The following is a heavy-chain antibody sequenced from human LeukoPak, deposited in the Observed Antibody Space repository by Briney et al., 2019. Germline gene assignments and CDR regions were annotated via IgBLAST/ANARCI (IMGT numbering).Heavy chain of an antibody. CDR2: IYYSGST. Sequence: SETLSLTCTVSGGSISSSSYYWGWIRQPPGKGLEWIGSIYYSGSTYYNPSLKSRVTISVDMSKNQFSLKRSSVTAADTAVYYCARRRAVAGLTFDYWGQGTLVTVSS. J-gene: IGHJ4*02. CDR3: ARRRAVAGLTFDY. CDR1: GGSISSSSYY. V-gene: IGHV4-39*01. D-gene: IGHD6-19*01.